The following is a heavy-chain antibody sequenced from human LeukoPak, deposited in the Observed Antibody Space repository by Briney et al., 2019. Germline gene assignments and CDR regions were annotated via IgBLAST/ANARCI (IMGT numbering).Heavy chain of an antibody. J-gene: IGHJ5*02. CDR3: ARNRYYYGSGNYGVPNWFDP. Sequence: PSVTLSLTCTVSGGSIRSNSYYWGWIRQPPGKGLEWIGSIYYSGSTYYNPSLKSRVTIFVDTSKNQFSLKLSSVTAADTAVYYCARNRYYYGSGNYGVPNWFDPWGQGTLVTVSS. CDR1: GGSIRSNSYY. CDR2: IYYSGST. D-gene: IGHD3-10*01. V-gene: IGHV4-39*01.